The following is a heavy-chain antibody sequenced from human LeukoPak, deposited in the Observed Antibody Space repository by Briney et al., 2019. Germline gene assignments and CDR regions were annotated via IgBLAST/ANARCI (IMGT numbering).Heavy chain of an antibody. CDR1: GFTFSSYS. Sequence: GGSLRLSCAASGFTFSSYSMNWVRQAPGKGLEWVSSISSSSSYIYYADSVKGRFTISRDNAKNSLYLQMNSLRAEDTAVYYCARGDYDYAWGSYRLQYYFDYWGQGTLVTVSS. CDR3: ARGDYDYAWGSYRLQYYFDY. D-gene: IGHD3-16*02. CDR2: ISSSSSYI. V-gene: IGHV3-21*01. J-gene: IGHJ4*02.